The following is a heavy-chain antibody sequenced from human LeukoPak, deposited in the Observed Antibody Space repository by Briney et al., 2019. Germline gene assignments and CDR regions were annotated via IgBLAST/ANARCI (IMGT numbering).Heavy chain of an antibody. Sequence: GGSLRLSCAASGFTFSSYAMSWVRQAPGKGLEWVSAISGSGGSTYYADSVKGRFTISRDNSKNTLYLQMNSLRAEDTAVYYCAKVSRPYCSSTSCFPTYFDYWGQGTLVTVSS. J-gene: IGHJ4*02. CDR1: GFTFSSYA. CDR2: ISGSGGST. CDR3: AKVSRPYCSSTSCFPTYFDY. V-gene: IGHV3-23*01. D-gene: IGHD2-2*01.